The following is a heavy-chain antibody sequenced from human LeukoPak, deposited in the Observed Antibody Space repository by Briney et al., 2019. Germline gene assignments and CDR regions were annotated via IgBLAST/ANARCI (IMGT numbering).Heavy chain of an antibody. CDR2: INERGGYR. V-gene: IGHV3-23*01. CDR1: GFTFSMYS. Sequence: GGSLRLSCAASGFTFSMYSMGWVRQAPGKGLERGSVINERGGYRQDADSVKGRFTISRDNTQNTLFLQMNSLRAEDTAVYYCVRERDRGIEVADDFDYWGQGTLVTVSS. J-gene: IGHJ4*02. CDR3: VRERDRGIEVADDFDY. D-gene: IGHD6-19*01.